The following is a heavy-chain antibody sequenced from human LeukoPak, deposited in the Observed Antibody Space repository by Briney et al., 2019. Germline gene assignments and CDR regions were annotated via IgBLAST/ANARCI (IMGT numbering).Heavy chain of an antibody. CDR3: ARAVRKSSWYSVGWEGGYYYYGMDV. D-gene: IGHD6-13*01. CDR2: HNHSGSP. J-gene: IGHJ6*02. CDR1: GESFSVYY. Sequence: SETLSLTCALYGESFSVYYCRWLRQPPGKGLVWVGEHNHSGSPNYHPPLKSRVTISVDTSKTQLSLKLSSVTAADTAVYYCARAVRKSSWYSVGWEGGYYYYGMDVWGQGTTVTVSS. V-gene: IGHV4-34*01.